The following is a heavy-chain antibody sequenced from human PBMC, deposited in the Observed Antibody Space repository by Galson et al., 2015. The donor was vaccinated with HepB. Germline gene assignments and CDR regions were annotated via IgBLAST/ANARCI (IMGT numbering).Heavy chain of an antibody. CDR2: IWYDGSHQ. CDR1: GFTFSTNG. V-gene: IGHV3-33*01. Sequence: SLRLSCAASGFTFSTNGMHWVRQAPGKGLEWVAIIWYDGSHQFYTDSVKGRFTISRDNSKNILYLQMNSLRAEDTAVYYCARLTDWRIDYWGQGTLVTVSS. CDR3: ARLTDWRIDY. D-gene: IGHD3-9*01. J-gene: IGHJ4*02.